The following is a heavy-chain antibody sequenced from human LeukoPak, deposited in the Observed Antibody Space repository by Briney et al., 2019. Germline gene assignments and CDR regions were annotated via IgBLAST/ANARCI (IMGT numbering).Heavy chain of an antibody. Sequence: SETLSLTCTVSGGSISSTSCYWGWIRQPPGKGLEWIGNIYYSGSTYYKPSLNSRLTISVDTSKNHFSLKLSSVTAADTAVYYCARGKVVPALGYYYYYYYMDVWGKGTTVTVSS. CDR1: GGSISSTSCY. D-gene: IGHD2-2*01. V-gene: IGHV4-39*02. CDR2: IYYSGST. J-gene: IGHJ6*03. CDR3: ARGKVVPALGYYYYYYYMDV.